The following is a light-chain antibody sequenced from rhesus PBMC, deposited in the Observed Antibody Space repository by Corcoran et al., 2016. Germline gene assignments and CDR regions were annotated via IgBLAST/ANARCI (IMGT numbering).Light chain of an antibody. V-gene: IGKV1-74*01. CDR1: ENVHNN. Sequence: DIQMTQSPSSLSASVGDRVTITCRASENVHNNLNWYHQKPGKAPNLLIYKASILTIGVPLRFSGSGSGTDYTFTISSLQPEDVGMYFCQYAYDPPYSFGQGTKVEIK. CDR3: QYAYDPPYS. CDR2: KAS. J-gene: IGKJ2*01.